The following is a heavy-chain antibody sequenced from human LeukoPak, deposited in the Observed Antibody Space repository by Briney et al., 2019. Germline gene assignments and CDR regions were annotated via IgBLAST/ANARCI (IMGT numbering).Heavy chain of an antibody. Sequence: SVKVSCKASGFTFTSSAVQWVRQARGQRLEWIGWIVVGSGNTNYAQKFQERVTITRDMSTSTAYMELSSLRSEDTAVYYCAAGFGFRRDGSSWYPSWGQGTLVTVSS. CDR1: GFTFTSSA. J-gene: IGHJ4*02. D-gene: IGHD6-13*01. V-gene: IGHV1-58*01. CDR3: AAGFGFRRDGSSWYPS. CDR2: IVVGSGNT.